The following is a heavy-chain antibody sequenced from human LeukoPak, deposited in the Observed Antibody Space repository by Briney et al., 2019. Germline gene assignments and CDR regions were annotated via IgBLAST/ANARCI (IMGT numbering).Heavy chain of an antibody. J-gene: IGHJ4*02. CDR3: ARHVYCTNDVCSDY. Sequence: SETLSLTCTISGGSINSYYWSWIRQPPGKGLEWIGYIYYSGSTNYNPSLKSRVTISVDTSKNQFSLKLSSVTAADTAVYYCARHVYCTNDVCSDYWGQGTLVTVSS. V-gene: IGHV4-59*08. CDR2: IYYSGST. CDR1: GGSINSYY. D-gene: IGHD2-8*01.